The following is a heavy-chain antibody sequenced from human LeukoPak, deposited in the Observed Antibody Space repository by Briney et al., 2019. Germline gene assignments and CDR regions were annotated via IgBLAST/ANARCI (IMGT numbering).Heavy chain of an antibody. Sequence: SETLSLTCAVYGGSFSGYYWSWIRQLPGKGLEWIGEINHSGSTNYNLSLKSRVTISVDTSKNQFSLKLSSVTAADTAVYYCARGRGRRYDAFDIWGQGTMVTVSS. CDR2: INHSGST. V-gene: IGHV4-34*01. J-gene: IGHJ3*02. D-gene: IGHD4-17*01. CDR1: GGSFSGYY. CDR3: ARGRGRRYDAFDI.